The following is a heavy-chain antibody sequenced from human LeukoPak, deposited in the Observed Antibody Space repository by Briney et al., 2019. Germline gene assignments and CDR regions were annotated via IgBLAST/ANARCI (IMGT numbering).Heavy chain of an antibody. Sequence: GSLRLSCAASGFTFSSYGMHWVRQAPGQGLEWMGWINPNSGGTNYAQKFQGRVTMTRDTSISTAYMELSRLRSDDTAVYYCAREVSARTPTDIWGQGTMVTVSS. CDR2: INPNSGGT. D-gene: IGHD2-8*01. J-gene: IGHJ3*02. CDR1: GFTFSSYG. V-gene: IGHV1-2*02. CDR3: AREVSARTPTDI.